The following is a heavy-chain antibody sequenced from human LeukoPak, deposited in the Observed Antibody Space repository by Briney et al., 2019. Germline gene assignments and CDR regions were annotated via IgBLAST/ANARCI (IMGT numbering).Heavy chain of an antibody. CDR1: GFSLSSYW. J-gene: IGHJ6*03. CDR3: ARDGPVAYYYYYMDV. V-gene: IGHV3-7*01. CDR2: IKQDGSEK. Sequence: GGSLRLSCAASGFSLSSYWMTWVRQAPGKGLEWVANIKQDGSEKNYVDSVKGRFTIFRDNAKNSLYLQMNSLRAEDTAVYYCARDGPVAYYYYYMDVWGKGTTVTVSS.